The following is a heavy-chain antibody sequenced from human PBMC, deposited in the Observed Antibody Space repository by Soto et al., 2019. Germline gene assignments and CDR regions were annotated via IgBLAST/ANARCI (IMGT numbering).Heavy chain of an antibody. CDR1: GASITSHY. CDR3: ARSSGDDFFYYGMDV. D-gene: IGHD4-17*01. Sequence: SETLSLTCSVSGASITSHYWSWIRQSAGEGLQWIGRVHARGATNYYPSLKSRVTISGDTSKNQFSLKLASVTAEDTAVYYCARSSGDDFFYYGMDVWGHGTTVTVS. V-gene: IGHV4-59*10. CDR2: VHARGAT. J-gene: IGHJ6*02.